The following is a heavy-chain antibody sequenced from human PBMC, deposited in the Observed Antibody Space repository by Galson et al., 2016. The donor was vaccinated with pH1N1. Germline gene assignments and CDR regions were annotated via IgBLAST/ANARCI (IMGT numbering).Heavy chain of an antibody. V-gene: IGHV1-69*13. D-gene: IGHD3-22*01. CDR1: GGTFGSYG. CDR3: AREDYYDTDLSDWYFDL. CDR2: IIPIFNTV. J-gene: IGHJ2*01. Sequence: SVKVSCKASGGTFGSYGINWVRQAPRQGLEWMGGIIPIFNTVNYAQNFQGRVTITADESTNTAYMELRSLRSEDTAIYYCAREDYYDTDLSDWYFDLWRSGTLLTVSS.